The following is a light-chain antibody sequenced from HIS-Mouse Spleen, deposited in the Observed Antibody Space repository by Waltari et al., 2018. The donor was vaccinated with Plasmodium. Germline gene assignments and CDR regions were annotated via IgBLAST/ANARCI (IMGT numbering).Light chain of an antibody. CDR3: CSYAGSYTYV. V-gene: IGLV2-11*01. CDR2: DVS. CDR1: SSDVGGYNY. J-gene: IGLJ1*01. Sequence: QSALTQPRSVSGSPGQSVTISCTGTSSDVGGYNYVSWYQQHPGKAPKLMIYDVSKRPAGVPNRVSCSKSCHPASLTISGLQAEDEADYYCCSYAGSYTYVFGTGTKVTVL.